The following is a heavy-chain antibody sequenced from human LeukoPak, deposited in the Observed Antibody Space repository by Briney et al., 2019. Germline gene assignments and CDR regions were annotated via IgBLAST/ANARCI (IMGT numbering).Heavy chain of an antibody. CDR1: GGSTSSSSYY. V-gene: IGHV4-39*01. Sequence: SETLSLTCSVSGGSTSSSSYYWGWIRQPPGKGLEWIGSIYYSGSTYYNSSLKSRVTISVDTSKNQFSLKLSSVTAADTAVYYSARCYCSGGGCYPDYWGQGTLVTVSS. J-gene: IGHJ4*02. CDR2: IYYSGST. CDR3: ARCYCSGGGCYPDY. D-gene: IGHD2-15*01.